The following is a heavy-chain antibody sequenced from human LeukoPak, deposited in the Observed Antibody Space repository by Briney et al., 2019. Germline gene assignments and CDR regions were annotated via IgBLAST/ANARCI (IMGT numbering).Heavy chain of an antibody. CDR1: GGSISSYY. CDR3: ARDHTVTTYWYFDL. J-gene: IGHJ2*01. Sequence: SETLSLTCTVSGGSISSYYWSRIRQPAGKGLEWIGRIYTSGSTNYNPSLKSRVTMSVDTSKNQFSLKLSSVTAADTAVYYCARDHTVTTYWYFDLWGRGTLVTVSS. D-gene: IGHD4-17*01. CDR2: IYTSGST. V-gene: IGHV4-4*07.